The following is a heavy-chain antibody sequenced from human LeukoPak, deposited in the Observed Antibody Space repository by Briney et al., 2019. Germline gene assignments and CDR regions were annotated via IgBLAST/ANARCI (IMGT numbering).Heavy chain of an antibody. CDR3: AREGDTAMVLDY. V-gene: IGHV1-69*13. D-gene: IGHD5-18*01. CDR1: GGTFSSYA. CDR2: IIPIFGTA. J-gene: IGHJ4*02. Sequence: GASVKVSCKASGGTFSSYAISWVRQAPGQGLEWMGGIIPIFGTANYAQKFQGRVTITADESTSTAYMELSSLRSEDTAVYYCAREGDTAMVLDYWGQGTLVTVSS.